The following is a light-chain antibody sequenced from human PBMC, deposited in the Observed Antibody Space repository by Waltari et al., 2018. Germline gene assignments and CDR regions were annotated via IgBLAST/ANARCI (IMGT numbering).Light chain of an antibody. CDR1: QSVSRSY. Sequence: EIVLTPSPGTLSLSPGERATLSCRASQSVSRSYLAWYQQKPGQAPRLLVYGASSSATGNPDRFSGSGSGTDFTLTISRLEPEDFAVYYCQQYGSSPLTFGGGTKVEIK. J-gene: IGKJ4*01. CDR2: GAS. CDR3: QQYGSSPLT. V-gene: IGKV3-20*01.